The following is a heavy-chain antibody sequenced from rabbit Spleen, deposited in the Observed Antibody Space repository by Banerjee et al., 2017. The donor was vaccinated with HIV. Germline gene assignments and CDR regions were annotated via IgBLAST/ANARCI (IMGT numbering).Heavy chain of an antibody. CDR2: IYAGSTDST. V-gene: IGHV1S45*01. Sequence: QEQLEESGGGLVQPGASLTLTCTASGIDFSSYYDMCWVRQAPGKGLEWIACIYAGSTDSTYYASWAKGRFTISKTSSTTVTLQMTSLTVADTATYFCARGSATMTMVITGFYLSLWGQGTLVTVS. CDR1: GIDFSSYYD. D-gene: IGHD2-1*01. J-gene: IGHJ4*01. CDR3: ARGSATMTMVITGFYLSL.